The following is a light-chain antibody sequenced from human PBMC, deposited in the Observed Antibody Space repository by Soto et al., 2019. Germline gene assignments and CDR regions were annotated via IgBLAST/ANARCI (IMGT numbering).Light chain of an antibody. CDR2: DAS. CDR3: QQYNTSPWT. Sequence: DIQMTQSPATLSASVGDRVTITCRASQSISSWLAWYQQKAGKVPKLLIDDASSLESGVPSRFSGSGSGTEFTLTISSLQPDDFATYYCQQYNTSPWTFGQGTKVEIK. J-gene: IGKJ1*01. V-gene: IGKV1-5*01. CDR1: QSISSW.